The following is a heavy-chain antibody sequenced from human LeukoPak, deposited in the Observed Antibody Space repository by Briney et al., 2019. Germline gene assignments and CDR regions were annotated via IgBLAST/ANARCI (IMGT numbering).Heavy chain of an antibody. Sequence: SETLSLTCTVSGGSISSYYWSWIRQPPGKGLEWIGYIYYSGSTNYNPSLKSRVTISVDTSKNQFSLKLSSVTAADTAVYYCAGALGGYYDPYSDYWGQGTLVTVSS. D-gene: IGHD3-22*01. V-gene: IGHV4-59*01. J-gene: IGHJ4*02. CDR3: AGALGGYYDPYSDY. CDR2: IYYSGST. CDR1: GGSISSYY.